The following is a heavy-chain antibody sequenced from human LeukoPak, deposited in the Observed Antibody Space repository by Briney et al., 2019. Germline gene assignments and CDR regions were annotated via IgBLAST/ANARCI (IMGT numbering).Heavy chain of an antibody. CDR3: ARSRGVDGFLDLITYFDC. CDR2: IIPIFGTA. D-gene: IGHD3/OR15-3a*01. Sequence: GASVKVSCKASGYTFSSYGISWVRQAPGQGLEWMGGIIPIFGTANYAQKFQGRVTITADESTSTAYMELSSLRSEDTAVYYCARSRGVDGFLDLITYFDCWGQGTLVTVSS. CDR1: GYTFSSYG. J-gene: IGHJ4*02. V-gene: IGHV1-69*13.